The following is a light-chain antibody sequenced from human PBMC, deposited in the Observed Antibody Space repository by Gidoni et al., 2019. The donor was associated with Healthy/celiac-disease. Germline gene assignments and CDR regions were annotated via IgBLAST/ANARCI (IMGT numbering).Light chain of an antibody. CDR2: DAS. V-gene: IGKV3-11*01. CDR1: QSVSSY. J-gene: IGKJ1*01. CDR3: QQRSNWPPPT. Sequence: EIVLTQSPATLSLSPGERATLSCRASQSVSSYLAWYKQKPGQAPRLLIYDASNRATGIPARFSGSGSGTDFTLTISSLEPEDFAVYYCQQRSNWPPPTFGQGTKVEIK.